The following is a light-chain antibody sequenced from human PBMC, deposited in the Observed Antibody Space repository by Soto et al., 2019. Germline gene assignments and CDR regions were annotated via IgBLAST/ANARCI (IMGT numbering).Light chain of an antibody. J-gene: IGKJ4*01. CDR3: QQYEDVPLT. V-gene: IGKV1-33*01. Sequence: DIQMTQSPSSLSASIGDTVTITCQASQDISNYLNWYQQKSGKAPKLLIYDASNLERGVPLRFRGSGYVTDFTLTITSLQPEDFATYYCQQYEDVPLTFGGGTKVEIK. CDR1: QDISNY. CDR2: DAS.